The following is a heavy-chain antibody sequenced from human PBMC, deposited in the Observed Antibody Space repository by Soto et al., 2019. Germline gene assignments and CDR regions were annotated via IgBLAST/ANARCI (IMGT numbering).Heavy chain of an antibody. J-gene: IGHJ6*02. Sequence: QVQLAQSAKEVKKPGASVRVCCKAAGYTFIRYGIAWVRQAPGQGLEWMGWISPYNDYTVYAQKFQGRVSMTADTSTRTVYMNLRGLKSDDTAVYYCARGGYYDNSWGKLSHYGLDVWGQGTSVSVSS. V-gene: IGHV1-18*01. CDR2: ISPYNDYT. CDR1: GYTFIRYG. D-gene: IGHD3-16*01. CDR3: ARGGYYDNSWGKLSHYGLDV.